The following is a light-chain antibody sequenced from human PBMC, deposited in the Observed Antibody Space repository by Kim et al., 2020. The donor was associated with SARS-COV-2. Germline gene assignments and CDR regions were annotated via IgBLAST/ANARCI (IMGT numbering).Light chain of an antibody. CDR2: GAS. CDR1: QSLSGTY. CDR3: QQYDSSSRWT. J-gene: IGKJ1*01. Sequence: IVLTQSPGTLSLSPGESATLSCRASQSLSGTYLAWYQQKPGQAPRLLIYGASSRATGIPDRFSGSGSGTDFTLTINRLEPEDFAVYYCQQYDSSSRWTFGQGTKVEIK. V-gene: IGKV3-20*01.